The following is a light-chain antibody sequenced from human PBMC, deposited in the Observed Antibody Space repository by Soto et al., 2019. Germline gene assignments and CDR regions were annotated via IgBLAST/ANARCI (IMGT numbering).Light chain of an antibody. CDR3: QQYDNSPWT. V-gene: IGKV3-20*01. Sequence: EIELTQSPGTLSLSPGERATLSCRATQSVSRDRLAWYQQKPGQAPRILIYGATSRATGIPDRFSGSGSGTDFTLTISRLEPEDSAVYYCQQYDNSPWTFGQGTKVEIK. J-gene: IGKJ1*01. CDR2: GAT. CDR1: QSVSRDR.